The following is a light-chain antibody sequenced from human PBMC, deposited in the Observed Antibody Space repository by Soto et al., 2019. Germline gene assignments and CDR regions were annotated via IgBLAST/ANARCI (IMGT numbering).Light chain of an antibody. CDR3: QVWEATGDQVV. CDR2: YDS. V-gene: IGLV3-21*01. CDR1: NVGSRS. Sequence: SYELTQPPSVSVAPGETARISCGGNNVGSRSVHWYQQKPGQAPFLVIYYDSDRPSAIPERFSGSNSGNTATLIISSVEAGDEADYYCQVWEATGDQVVFGGGTKLTVL. J-gene: IGLJ2*01.